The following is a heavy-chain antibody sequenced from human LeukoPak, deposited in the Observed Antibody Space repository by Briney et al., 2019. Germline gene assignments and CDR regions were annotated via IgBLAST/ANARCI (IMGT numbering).Heavy chain of an antibody. Sequence: TLSLTCTVSGGSISSGGYYWSWIRQHPGKGLEWIGYIYYSGSTYYNPSLKSRVTISVDTSKNQFSLKLSSVTAADTAVYYCARERTFYYMDVWGKGTTVTVSS. V-gene: IGHV4-31*03. J-gene: IGHJ6*03. D-gene: IGHD2/OR15-2a*01. CDR2: IYYSGST. CDR3: ARERTFYYMDV. CDR1: GGSISSGGYY.